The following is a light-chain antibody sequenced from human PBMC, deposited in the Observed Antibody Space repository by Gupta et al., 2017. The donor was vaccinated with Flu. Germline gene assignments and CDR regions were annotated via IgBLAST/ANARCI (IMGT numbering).Light chain of an antibody. Sequence: QSAPTQPRSVSGSPGQSVTISCTGSSNDVGGSNRVSWYQQRPGKAPKLILYDVTERPSGVPDRGSGSKSGNNASPHXSXLQADDXADDYCYSPEARVPGVFGTGTTVTVL. CDR3: YSPEARVPGV. CDR1: SNDVGGSNR. J-gene: IGLJ1*01. CDR2: DVT. V-gene: IGLV2-11*01.